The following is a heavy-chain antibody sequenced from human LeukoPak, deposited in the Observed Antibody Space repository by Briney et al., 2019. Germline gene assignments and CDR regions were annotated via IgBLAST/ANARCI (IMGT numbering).Heavy chain of an antibody. CDR2: VYYDGSA. J-gene: IGHJ4*02. D-gene: IGHD1-26*01. CDR1: GDSIRSSIYY. CDR3: ARPLTRGGSYYV. V-gene: IGHV4-39*01. Sequence: SETLSLTCGVSGDSIRSSIYYWRWIPQPPGKGLEWIGSVYYDGSAYYNPSLKSRVTISVDTSKNQLSLKLSSVTAADTAVYYCARPLTRGGSYYVWGQGTLVTVSS.